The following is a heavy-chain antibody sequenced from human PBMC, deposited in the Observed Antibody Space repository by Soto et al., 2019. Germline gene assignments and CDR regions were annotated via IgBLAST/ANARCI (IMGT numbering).Heavy chain of an antibody. CDR1: SGSISSSNW. Sequence: VQLLESGPGLVKPSGTLSLTCAVSSGSISSSNWWSWVRQPPGKGLEWIGEIYHSGSTNYNPSLKSRVTISVDKSKNQFSLKLSSVTAADTAVCYCARSLVGWPTNGGYWGQGTLVTVSS. J-gene: IGHJ4*02. D-gene: IGHD6-19*01. V-gene: IGHV4-4*02. CDR2: IYHSGST. CDR3: ARSLVGWPTNGGY.